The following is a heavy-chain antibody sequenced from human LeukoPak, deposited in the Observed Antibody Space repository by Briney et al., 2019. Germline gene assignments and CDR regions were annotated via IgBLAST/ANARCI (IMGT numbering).Heavy chain of an antibody. J-gene: IGHJ4*02. V-gene: IGHV3-30*04. CDR2: ISYDGSNK. CDR1: GFTFSSYA. CDR3: AREWGYSYGFPNGGYFDY. Sequence: GRSLRLSCAASGFTFSSYAMHWVRQAPGKGLEWVAVISYDGSNKYYADSVKGRFTISRDNSKNTLYLQMNSLRAEDTAVYYCAREWGYSYGFPNGGYFDYWGQGTLVTVSS. D-gene: IGHD5-18*01.